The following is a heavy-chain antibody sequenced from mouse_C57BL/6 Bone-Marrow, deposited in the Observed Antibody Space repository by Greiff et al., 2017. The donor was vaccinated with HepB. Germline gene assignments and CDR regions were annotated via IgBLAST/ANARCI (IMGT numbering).Heavy chain of an antibody. J-gene: IGHJ2*01. CDR2: IDPENGDT. CDR3: TTYYYGSSTDY. Sequence: VQLQQSGAELVRPGASVKLSCTASGFNIKDDYMHWVKQRPEQGLEWIGWIDPENGDTEYASKFQGKATITADTSSNTAYLQISSLTSEDTAVYYCTTYYYGSSTDYWGQGTTLTVSS. CDR1: GFNIKDDY. V-gene: IGHV14-4*01. D-gene: IGHD1-1*01.